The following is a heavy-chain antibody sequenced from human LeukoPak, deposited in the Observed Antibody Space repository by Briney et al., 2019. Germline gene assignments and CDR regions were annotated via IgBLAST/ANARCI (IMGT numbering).Heavy chain of an antibody. J-gene: IGHJ5*02. CDR1: GGTFSSYA. CDR2: MNPNSGNT. D-gene: IGHD3-3*01. Sequence: ASVKVSCKASGGTFSSYAISWLRQATGQGLEWMGWMNPNSGNTGYAQKFQGRVTMTRNTSISTAYMELSSLRSEDTAVYYCARERLENWFDPWGQGTLVTVSS. V-gene: IGHV1-8*02. CDR3: ARERLENWFDP.